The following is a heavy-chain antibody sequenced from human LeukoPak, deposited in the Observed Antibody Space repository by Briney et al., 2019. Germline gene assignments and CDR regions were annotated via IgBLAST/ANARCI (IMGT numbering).Heavy chain of an antibody. CDR1: GGTFSSYA. Sequence: SVKVSCKASGGTFSSYAISWVRQAPGQGLEWMGGIIPIFGTANYAQKFQGRVTITTDESTSTAYMELSSLRSEDTAVYYCAITPGYYDSSRNYYPFDYWGQGTLVTVSS. CDR2: IIPIFGTA. D-gene: IGHD3-22*01. V-gene: IGHV1-69*05. CDR3: AITPGYYDSSRNYYPFDY. J-gene: IGHJ4*02.